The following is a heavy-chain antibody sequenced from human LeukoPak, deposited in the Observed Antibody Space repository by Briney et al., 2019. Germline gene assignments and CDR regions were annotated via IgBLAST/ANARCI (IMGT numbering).Heavy chain of an antibody. J-gene: IGHJ6*02. Sequence: GGSLRLSCAASGFTFSNASMRWVRQAPGRGLEWVGRIKSKTDGYTTNYAAPVKGRFTISRDDTKNTLYLQMNSMNTVDTAVYYCTTVTYGPGGTNIDYYYGMDVWGQGTTVTVCS. CDR3: TTVTYGPGGTNIDYYYGMDV. CDR1: GFTFSNAS. CDR2: IKSKTDGYTT. D-gene: IGHD1-1*01. V-gene: IGHV3-15*01.